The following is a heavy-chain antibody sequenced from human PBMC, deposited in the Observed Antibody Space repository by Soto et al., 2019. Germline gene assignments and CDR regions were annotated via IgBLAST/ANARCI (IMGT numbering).Heavy chain of an antibody. D-gene: IGHD3-10*01. CDR1: GGSISSYY. V-gene: IGHV4-59*01. CDR2: IYYSGST. J-gene: IGHJ4*02. Sequence: SETLSLTCTVSGGSISSYYWSWIRQPPGKGLEWIGYIYYSGSTNYNPSLKSRVAISVDTSKNQFSLKLSSVTAADTAVYYCARGSGFGELSPSRLFDYWGQGTLVTVSS. CDR3: ARGSGFGELSPSRLFDY.